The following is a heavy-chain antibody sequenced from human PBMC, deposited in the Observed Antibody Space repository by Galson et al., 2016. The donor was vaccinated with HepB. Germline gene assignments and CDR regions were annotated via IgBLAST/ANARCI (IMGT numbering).Heavy chain of an antibody. CDR3: AKHSRVSYYYYGMDV. CDR2: IYYSGTT. V-gene: IGHV4-39*01. D-gene: IGHD6-13*01. CDR1: GGSITSGTFY. Sequence: ETLSLTCTVSGGSITSGTFYWGWIRQPPGKGLQWIASIYYSGTTYSNPSLKSRVTISVDTSKNQFSLKLSSVTAADTAVYYCAKHSRVSYYYYGMDVWGQGTTVTVSS. J-gene: IGHJ6*02.